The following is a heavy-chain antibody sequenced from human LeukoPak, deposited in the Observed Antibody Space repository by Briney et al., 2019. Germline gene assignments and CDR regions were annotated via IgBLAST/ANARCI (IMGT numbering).Heavy chain of an antibody. CDR3: AKSGAGSDAFDI. CDR1: GFTFDDYA. CDR2: ISWNSGSI. D-gene: IGHD1-26*01. J-gene: IGHJ3*02. V-gene: IGHV3-9*01. Sequence: PGRSLRLSCAASGFTFDDYAMHWVRHAPGKGLEWVSGISWNSGSIGYADSVKGRFTISRDNAKNSLYLQMNSLRAEDTALYYCAKSGAGSDAFDIWGQGTMVTVSS.